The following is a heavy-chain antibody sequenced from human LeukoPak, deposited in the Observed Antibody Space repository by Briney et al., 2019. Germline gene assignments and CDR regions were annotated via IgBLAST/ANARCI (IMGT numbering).Heavy chain of an antibody. CDR1: GFTFSSYA. CDR3: ARGVGATLLFDY. J-gene: IGHJ4*02. D-gene: IGHD1-26*01. CDR2: IYSGGST. Sequence: GGSLRLSCAASGFTFSSYAMSWVRQAPGKGLEWVSVIYSGGSTYYADSVKGRFTISRDNSKNTLYLQMNSLRAEDTAVYYCARGVGATLLFDYWGQGTLVTVSS. V-gene: IGHV3-66*01.